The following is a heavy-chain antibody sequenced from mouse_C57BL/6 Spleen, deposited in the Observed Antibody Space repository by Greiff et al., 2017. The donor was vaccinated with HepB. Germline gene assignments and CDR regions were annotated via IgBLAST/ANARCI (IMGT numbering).Heavy chain of an antibody. V-gene: IGHV1-50*01. CDR1: GYTFTSYW. CDR2: IDPSDSYT. Sequence: QVQLQQPGAELVKPGASVKLSCKASGYTFTSYWMQWVKQRPGQGLEWIGEIDPSDSYTNYNQKFKGKATLTVDTSSSTAYMQLSSLTSEDSAVYYCARKAYYSNWYFDVWGTGTTVTVSS. D-gene: IGHD2-5*01. J-gene: IGHJ1*03. CDR3: ARKAYYSNWYFDV.